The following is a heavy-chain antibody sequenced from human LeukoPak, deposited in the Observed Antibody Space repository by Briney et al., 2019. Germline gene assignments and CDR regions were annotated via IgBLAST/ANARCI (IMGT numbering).Heavy chain of an antibody. CDR2: IKQDGSEK. D-gene: IGHD3-16*01. CDR1: GFTFSSYW. Sequence: GRSLRLSCAASGFTFSSYWMSWVRQAPGKGLEWVANIKQDGSEKYYVDSVKGRFTISRDNAKNSLYLQMNSLRAEDTAVYYCARELNGYGYYFFDYWGPGTLVTVSS. CDR3: ARELNGYGYYFFDY. V-gene: IGHV3-7*01. J-gene: IGHJ4*02.